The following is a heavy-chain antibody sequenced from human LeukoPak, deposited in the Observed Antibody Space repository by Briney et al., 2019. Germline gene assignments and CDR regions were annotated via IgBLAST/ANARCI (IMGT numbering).Heavy chain of an antibody. Sequence: GSLRLSCAATGFTVSSNYMNWVRQAPGKGLEWIGYIYDSGSTNYNPSLKSRATISVDTSKNQLSLNLSSVTAADTAVYYCARATWCNLPNFWGQGTLVTVSS. CDR1: GFTVSSNY. CDR3: ARATWCNLPNF. J-gene: IGHJ4*02. D-gene: IGHD2-8*02. V-gene: IGHV4-59*08. CDR2: IYDSGST.